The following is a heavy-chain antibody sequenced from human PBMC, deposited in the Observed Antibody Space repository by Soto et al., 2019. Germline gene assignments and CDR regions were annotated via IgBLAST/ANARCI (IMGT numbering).Heavy chain of an antibody. V-gene: IGHV3-23*01. J-gene: IGHJ4*02. CDR2: IGVNGHST. CDR3: AKGEKYCMDVICYRDY. D-gene: IGHD2-15*01. Sequence: EVQLLESGGGLVQPGGSLRLSCVASGFTFTNFAMTWVRQPPGKRLEWVAAIGVNGHSTYHADSVKGRFTISRDNSQNLLYLQMDSLRAEDTAIYYCAKGEKYCMDVICYRDYWGRGTLVTVSS. CDR1: GFTFTNFA.